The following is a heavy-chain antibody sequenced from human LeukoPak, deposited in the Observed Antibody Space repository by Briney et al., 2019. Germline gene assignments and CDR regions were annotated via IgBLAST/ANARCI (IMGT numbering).Heavy chain of an antibody. CDR3: ARAAAGTAYY. Sequence: GGSLRLSCAASGFTFDDYAMHWVRQAPGKGLEWVSGISWNSGSIGYADSVKGRFTISRDNAKNSLYLQMNSLRAEDTAVYYCARAAAGTAYYWGQGTLVTVSS. CDR1: GFTFDDYA. V-gene: IGHV3-9*01. D-gene: IGHD6-13*01. J-gene: IGHJ4*02. CDR2: ISWNSGSI.